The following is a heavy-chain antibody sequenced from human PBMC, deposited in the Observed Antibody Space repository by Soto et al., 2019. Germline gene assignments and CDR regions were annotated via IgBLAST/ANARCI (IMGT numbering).Heavy chain of an antibody. CDR1: GYTFTGYY. J-gene: IGHJ6*03. CDR2: INPNSGGT. D-gene: IGHD3-3*01. CDR3: ARGTETVWRGYLSYYYYYMDV. V-gene: IGHV1-2*02. Sequence: QVQLVQSGAEVKKPGASVKVSCKASGYTFTGYYMHWVRQAPGQGLEWMGWINPNSGGTNYAQKLQRGVTMTRDTSISKAYMELSRLRSDDTAVDYCARGTETVWRGYLSYYYYYMDVWGKGTTVTVSS.